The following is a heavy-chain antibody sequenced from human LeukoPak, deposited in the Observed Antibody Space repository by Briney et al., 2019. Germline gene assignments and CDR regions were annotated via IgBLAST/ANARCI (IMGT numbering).Heavy chain of an antibody. CDR1: GGTFSSYA. Sequence: SVKVSCKASGGTFSSYAISWVRQAPGQGLEWMGRIIPILGIANYAQKFQGRVTITADKSKSTAYMELTSLRSEDTAVYYCATPGHYYDSSGYNDAFDIWGQGTMVTVSS. D-gene: IGHD3-22*01. CDR2: IIPILGIA. J-gene: IGHJ3*02. CDR3: ATPGHYYDSSGYNDAFDI. V-gene: IGHV1-69*04.